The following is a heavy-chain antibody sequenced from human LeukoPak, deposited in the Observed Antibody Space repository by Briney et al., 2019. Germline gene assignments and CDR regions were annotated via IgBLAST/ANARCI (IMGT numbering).Heavy chain of an antibody. D-gene: IGHD3-10*01. J-gene: IGHJ4*02. CDR3: AKDFGQSDRTPLLLFDY. CDR1: GFTFSSYS. CDR2: ISSSSSYI. V-gene: IGHV3-21*01. Sequence: GGSLRLSCAASGFTFSSYSMNWVRQAPGKGLEWVSSISSSSSYIYYADSVKGRFTISRDNAKNSLYLQMNSLRAEDTAVYYCAKDFGQSDRTPLLLFDYWGQGTLVTVSS.